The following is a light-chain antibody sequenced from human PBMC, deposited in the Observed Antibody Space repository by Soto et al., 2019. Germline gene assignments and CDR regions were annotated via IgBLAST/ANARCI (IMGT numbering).Light chain of an antibody. CDR1: QSISSW. Sequence: DIQMTQSPSPLSASVGDRVTITCRASQSISSWLAWYQQKPGKAPKLMIYDASSLESGVPSRFSGSGSGTEFNLTISSLQSEDFAEYHCQQYNNWPQTLGQGTKVDIK. J-gene: IGKJ1*01. CDR2: DAS. CDR3: QQYNNWPQT. V-gene: IGKV1-5*01.